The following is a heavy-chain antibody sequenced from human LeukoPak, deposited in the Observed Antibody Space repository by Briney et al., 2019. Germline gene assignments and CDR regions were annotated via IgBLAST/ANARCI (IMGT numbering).Heavy chain of an antibody. CDR2: ISYDGGNK. V-gene: IGHV3-30*18. CDR1: GFTFSSYG. Sequence: PGGSLRLSCAASGFTFSSYGMHWVRQAPGKGLEWVAVISYDGGNKYYADSVKGRFTISRDNSKNTLYLQMNSLRAEDTAVCYCAKDGYSGYGMDVWGQGTTVTVSS. CDR3: AKDGYSGYGMDV. J-gene: IGHJ6*02. D-gene: IGHD5-12*01.